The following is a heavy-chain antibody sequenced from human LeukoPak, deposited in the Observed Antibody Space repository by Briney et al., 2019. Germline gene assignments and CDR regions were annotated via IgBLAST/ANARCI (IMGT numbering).Heavy chain of an antibody. Sequence: PGGSLRLSCAASGFTFSTYWLSWVRQAPGSGLEWVANIKQDGSEKYYVDSVKGRFTISRDNAENSLYLQMNSLRAEDTAVYYCARRGYGSSWSLFDYWDQGTLVTVSS. V-gene: IGHV3-7*03. CDR2: IKQDGSEK. CDR1: GFTFSTYW. J-gene: IGHJ4*02. CDR3: ARRGYGSSWSLFDY. D-gene: IGHD6-13*01.